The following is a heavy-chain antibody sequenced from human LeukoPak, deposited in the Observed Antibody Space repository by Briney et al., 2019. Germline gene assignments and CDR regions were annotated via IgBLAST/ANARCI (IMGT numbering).Heavy chain of an antibody. CDR3: ANLMRSYYDY. CDR2: ISYDGSNK. CDR1: GFTFSSYG. J-gene: IGHJ4*02. Sequence: GRSLRLSCAASGFTFSSYGMHWVRQAPGKGLEWVAVISYDGSNKYYADSVKGRFTISRDNSKNTLYLQMSSLRAEDTAVYYCANLMRSYYDYWGQGTLVTVSS. V-gene: IGHV3-30*18.